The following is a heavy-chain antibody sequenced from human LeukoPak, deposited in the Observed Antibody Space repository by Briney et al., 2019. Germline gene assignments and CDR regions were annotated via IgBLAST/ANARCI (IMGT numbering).Heavy chain of an antibody. CDR1: GFTFSSYA. V-gene: IGHV3-23*01. D-gene: IGHD3-10*01. CDR2: ISGSGGST. CDR3: AKRPRGFGELYDY. Sequence: EGSLRLSCAASGFTFSSYAMSWVRQAPGKGLEWVSAISGSGGSTYYADSVKGRFTISRDNSKNTLYLQMNSLRAEDTAVYYCAKRPRGFGELYDYWGQGTLVTVSS. J-gene: IGHJ4*02.